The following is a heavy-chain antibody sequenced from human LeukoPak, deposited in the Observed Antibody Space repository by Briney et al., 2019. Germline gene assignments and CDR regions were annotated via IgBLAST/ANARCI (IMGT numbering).Heavy chain of an antibody. Sequence: SETLSLTCTVSGDSLTSSSHYWGWIRQPPGKKLQWVASLHHTGRNYSNAALKSRVSISMDTAKSQFSLKVNSVTAADSGVYYCVAEMTASAAFDIWGQGTMVAVSS. V-gene: IGHV4-39*01. CDR2: LHHTGRN. D-gene: IGHD2-21*02. J-gene: IGHJ3*02. CDR1: GDSLTSSSHY. CDR3: VAEMTASAAFDI.